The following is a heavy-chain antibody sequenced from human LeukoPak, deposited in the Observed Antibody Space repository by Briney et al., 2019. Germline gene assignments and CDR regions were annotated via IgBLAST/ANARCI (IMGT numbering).Heavy chain of an antibody. CDR1: GGSISSSSYY. CDR2: IYYSGST. CDR3: ARHGRGSYPTYYYYYYMDV. D-gene: IGHD1-26*01. Sequence: SETLSLTCTVSGGSISSSSYYWGWIRQPPGKGLEWIGSIYYSGSTYYNPSLKSRVTISVDTSKNQFSLKLSSVTAADTAVYYCARHGRGSYPTYYYYYYMDVWGKGTTVTISS. V-gene: IGHV4-39*01. J-gene: IGHJ6*03.